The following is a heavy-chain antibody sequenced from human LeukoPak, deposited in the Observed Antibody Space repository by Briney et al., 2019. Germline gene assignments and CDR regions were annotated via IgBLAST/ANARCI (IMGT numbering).Heavy chain of an antibody. Sequence: ASVKVSCTASGYTFTSYGISWVRQAPGQGLEWMGWISAYNGNTNYAQKLQGRDTMTTDTSTSTAYMELRSLRSDDTAVYYCARDDPYWYFDLWGRGTLVTVSS. CDR2: ISAYNGNT. CDR3: ARDDPYWYFDL. V-gene: IGHV1-18*01. J-gene: IGHJ2*01. CDR1: GYTFTSYG.